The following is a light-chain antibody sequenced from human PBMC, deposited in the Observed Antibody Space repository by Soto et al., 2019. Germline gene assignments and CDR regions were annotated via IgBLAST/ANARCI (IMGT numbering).Light chain of an antibody. Sequence: EIVLTQSPGTLSLSPGERATLSCRASQSVSSSYLGWYQQKHGQAPRLLIYGASSRATGIPDRFSGSGSGTDFTLTISRLEPEDFAVYYCQQYGSSIFTFGPGTKVDI. CDR1: QSVSSSY. J-gene: IGKJ3*01. CDR2: GAS. V-gene: IGKV3-20*01. CDR3: QQYGSSIFT.